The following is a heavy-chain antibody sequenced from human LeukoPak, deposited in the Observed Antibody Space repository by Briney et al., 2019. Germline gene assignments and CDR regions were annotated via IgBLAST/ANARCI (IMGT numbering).Heavy chain of an antibody. J-gene: IGHJ5*02. D-gene: IGHD2-15*01. Sequence: GASVKVSCKASGYTFTSYDINWVRQATGQGLEWMGWMNPNSGNTGYAQKFQGRVTMTRNTSISTAYMELSSLRSEDTAVYYCARGSTCSGGSCYREDNWFDPWGQGTMVTVSS. CDR2: MNPNSGNT. CDR1: GYTFTSYD. V-gene: IGHV1-8*01. CDR3: ARGSTCSGGSCYREDNWFDP.